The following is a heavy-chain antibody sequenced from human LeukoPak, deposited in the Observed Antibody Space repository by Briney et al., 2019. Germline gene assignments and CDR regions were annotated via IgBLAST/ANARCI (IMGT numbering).Heavy chain of an antibody. CDR1: GYTFTSYG. CDR2: ISPNNGNT. V-gene: IGHV1-18*01. CDR3: ARDLLAGTTRAFGY. Sequence: ASVKVPCKASGYTFTSYGFSWVRQAPGQGLEWMGWISPNNGNTNYAQKVQGRVTMTTDTSTSTAYMELRSLRSDDTAVYYCARDLLAGTTRAFGYWGQGTLVTVSS. J-gene: IGHJ4*02. D-gene: IGHD1-7*01.